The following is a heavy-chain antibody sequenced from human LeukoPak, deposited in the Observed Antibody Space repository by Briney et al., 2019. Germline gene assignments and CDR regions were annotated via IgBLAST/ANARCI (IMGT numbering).Heavy chain of an antibody. CDR2: IIPIFGTA. Sequence: SVKVSCKASGGTFRSYAISWVRQAPGQGLEWMGGIIPIFGTANYAQKFQGRVTITADESTSTAYMELSSLRSEDTAVYYCASSGVATAHTRYYYGMDVWGKGTTVTVSS. CDR3: ASSGVATAHTRYYYGMDV. D-gene: IGHD5-12*01. J-gene: IGHJ6*04. V-gene: IGHV1-69*13. CDR1: GGTFRSYA.